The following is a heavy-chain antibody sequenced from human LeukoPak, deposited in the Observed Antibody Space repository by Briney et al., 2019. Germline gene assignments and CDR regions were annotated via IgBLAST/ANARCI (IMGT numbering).Heavy chain of an antibody. V-gene: IGHV3-23*01. CDR1: GFTFSTCA. J-gene: IGHJ4*02. CDR3: VKDRTELGRNDYAQDY. CDR2: IDGTRDVT. D-gene: IGHD4-17*01. Sequence: GGSLRLSCAASGFTFSTCAMSWVRQAPGKGLEWVSVIDGTRDVTFYGDSVKGRFTISRDNSKNTVYLQMNSLRDEDTAKYYGVKDRTELGRNDYAQDYWGREPWSPSPQ.